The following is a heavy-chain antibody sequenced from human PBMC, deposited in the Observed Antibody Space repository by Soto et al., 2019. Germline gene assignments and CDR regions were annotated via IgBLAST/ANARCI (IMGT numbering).Heavy chain of an antibody. V-gene: IGHV5-10-1*01. J-gene: IGHJ6*02. Sequence: PGESLKISCKGSGYSFTSYWISWVRQMPGKGLEWMGRIDPSDSYTNYSPSFQGHVTISADKSISTAYLQWSSLKASDTAMYYCAIQDPIVRGVNYYGMDVWGQGTTVTXSS. CDR2: IDPSDSYT. CDR1: GYSFTSYW. CDR3: AIQDPIVRGVNYYGMDV. D-gene: IGHD3-10*01.